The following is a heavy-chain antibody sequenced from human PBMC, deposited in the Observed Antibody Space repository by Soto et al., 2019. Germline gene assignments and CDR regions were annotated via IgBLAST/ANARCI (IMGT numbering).Heavy chain of an antibody. Sequence: SETLSLTCAVYGGSFSGYYWTWIRQPPGTGLEWIGEINHSGSTYYNPSLKSRVTISVDTSKNQFSLRLSSVTAADTAVYYCARLNGYCVSTKCHGYYGMDVWGQGTQVTVSS. CDR2: INHSGST. CDR1: GGSFSGYY. V-gene: IGHV4-34*01. CDR3: ARLNGYCVSTKCHGYYGMDV. J-gene: IGHJ6*02. D-gene: IGHD2-2*03.